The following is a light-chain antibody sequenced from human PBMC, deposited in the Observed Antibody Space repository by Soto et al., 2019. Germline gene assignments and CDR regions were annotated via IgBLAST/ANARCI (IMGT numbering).Light chain of an antibody. Sequence: IVLTQSPGTLSLSPGERATLSCRASQSISSNYLAWYQQKPGQAPRLLIYGASTRATGIPDRFSGSGSGTDFTFTISSLQPEDIATYYCQQYDNLLLTFGGGTKVDIK. J-gene: IGKJ4*01. V-gene: IGKV3-20*01. CDR3: QQYDNLLLT. CDR1: QSISSNY. CDR2: GAS.